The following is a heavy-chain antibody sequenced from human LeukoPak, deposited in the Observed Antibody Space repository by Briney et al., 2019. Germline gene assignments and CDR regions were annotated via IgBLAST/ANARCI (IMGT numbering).Heavy chain of an antibody. CDR3: ARDMRAAAGRFDY. J-gene: IGHJ4*02. Sequence: SETLSLTCTVSGGSISDSDYYWGWIRQPPGKGLEWIGYIYYSGSTYYNPSLKSRVTISVDTSKNQFSLKLSSVTAADTAVYYCARDMRAAAGRFDYWGQGTLVTVSS. V-gene: IGHV4-31*03. D-gene: IGHD6-13*01. CDR1: GGSISDSDYY. CDR2: IYYSGST.